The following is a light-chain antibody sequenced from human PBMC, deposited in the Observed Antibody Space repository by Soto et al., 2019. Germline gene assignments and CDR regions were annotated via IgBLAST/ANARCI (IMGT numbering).Light chain of an antibody. CDR1: QSIVNY. J-gene: IGKJ4*01. Sequence: DVQLTQSPSTLSASVGDRVAITCQASQSIVNYLNWFQFRPGKAPQLLISDASHLEPGVPSRFSGERSGTDYNLIINNLHPEDFATYYCQQYEELPLTFGGGTRV. V-gene: IGKV1-33*01. CDR3: QQYEELPLT. CDR2: DAS.